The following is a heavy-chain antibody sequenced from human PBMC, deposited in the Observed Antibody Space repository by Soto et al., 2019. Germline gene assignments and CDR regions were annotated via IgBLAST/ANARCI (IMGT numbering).Heavy chain of an antibody. V-gene: IGHV1-2*04. CDR2: INPNSGGT. CDR1: GYTFTGYY. D-gene: IGHD2-2*02. J-gene: IGHJ3*02. CDR3: ARGDYCSSTSCYMDPAPTDAFDI. Sequence: ASVKVSCKASGYTFTGYYMHWVRQAPGQGLEWMGWINPNSGGTNYAQKFQGWVTMTRDTSISTAYMELSRLRSDDTAVYYCARGDYCSSTSCYMDPAPTDAFDIWGQGTMVTVSS.